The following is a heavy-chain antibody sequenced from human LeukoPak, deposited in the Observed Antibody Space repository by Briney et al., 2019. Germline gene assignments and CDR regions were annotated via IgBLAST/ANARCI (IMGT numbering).Heavy chain of an antibody. Sequence: SETLSLTCTVSGGSISSYYWNWIRRPPGKGLEWIGYIYTSGSTNYNPSLKSRVTISVDTSKNQFSLKLSSVTAADTAAYYCVRRGWNDELDYWGQGTLVTVFS. D-gene: IGHD1-1*01. CDR2: IYTSGST. CDR3: VRRGWNDELDY. J-gene: IGHJ4*02. CDR1: GGSISSYY. V-gene: IGHV4-4*09.